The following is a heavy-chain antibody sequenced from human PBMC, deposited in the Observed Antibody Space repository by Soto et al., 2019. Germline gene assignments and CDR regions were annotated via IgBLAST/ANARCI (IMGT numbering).Heavy chain of an antibody. D-gene: IGHD2-15*01. CDR1: GFNFNSYT. J-gene: IGHJ6*02. CDR2: ISSSGYI. V-gene: IGHV3-21*01. Sequence: GGSLRLSCAASGFNFNSYTINWVRQAPGKRLEWLSSISSSGYIFSTDSVRGRFTISRDNAKNSVYLQINSLRAEDTAVYFCARDCSGGSCYHGIDVWGQGPTVTVSS. CDR3: ARDCSGGSCYHGIDV.